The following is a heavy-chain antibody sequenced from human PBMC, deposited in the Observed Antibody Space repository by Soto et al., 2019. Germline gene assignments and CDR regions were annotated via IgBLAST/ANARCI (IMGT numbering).Heavy chain of an antibody. CDR2: IYYSGST. CDR3: ARGGAARPYYFDY. CDR1: GGSISSGGYY. D-gene: IGHD6-6*01. V-gene: IGHV4-31*03. Sequence: SEILSLTCTVSGGSISSGGYYWSWIRQHPGKGLEWIGYIYYSGSTYYNPSLKSRVTISVDTSKNQFSLKLSSVTAADTAVYYCARGGAARPYYFDYWGQGTLVNVSS. J-gene: IGHJ4*02.